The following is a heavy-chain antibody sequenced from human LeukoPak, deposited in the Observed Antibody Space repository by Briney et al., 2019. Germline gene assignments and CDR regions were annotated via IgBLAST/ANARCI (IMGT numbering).Heavy chain of an antibody. J-gene: IGHJ6*02. CDR2: IYYSGST. D-gene: IGHD5-12*01. CDR1: GGSIKNGENY. CDR3: ARDYLRGYVSHYYGRDV. Sequence: SETLSLTCTVSGGSIKNGENYWSWIRQPPGKGLEWIGYIYYSGSTHYNPSLKSRVTMSVDTSKNQFSLNLSSVTAADTAVYYCARDYLRGYVSHYYGRDVWGQGTTVTVSS. V-gene: IGHV4-30-4*01.